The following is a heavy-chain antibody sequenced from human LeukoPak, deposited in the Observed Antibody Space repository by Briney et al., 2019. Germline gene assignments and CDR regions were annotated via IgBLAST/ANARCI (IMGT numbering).Heavy chain of an antibody. V-gene: IGHV3-30*02. CDR2: IRYDGSNK. CDR1: GFTFSSYG. CDR3: ARDSADPDALDV. Sequence: GGSLRLSCAASGFTFSSYGMHWVRQAPGKGLEWMAFIRYDGSNKYYADSVKGRFTISRDNSQNTLYLQMNSLRLDDTAVYFCARDSADPDALDVWGQGTMVTVSS. J-gene: IGHJ3*01.